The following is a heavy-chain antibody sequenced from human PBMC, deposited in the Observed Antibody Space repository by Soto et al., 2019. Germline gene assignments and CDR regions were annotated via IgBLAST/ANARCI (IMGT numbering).Heavy chain of an antibody. CDR1: GYTFTSYA. J-gene: IGHJ4*02. V-gene: IGHV1-3*01. D-gene: IGHD6-19*01. CDR2: INAGNGNT. Sequence: ASVKVSCKASGYTFTSYAMHCVRQAPGQRLEWMGWINAGNGNTKYSQKFQGRVTITRDTSASTAYMELSSLRSEDTAVYYCAAGYSSGWGVFDYWGQGTLVTVSS. CDR3: AAGYSSGWGVFDY.